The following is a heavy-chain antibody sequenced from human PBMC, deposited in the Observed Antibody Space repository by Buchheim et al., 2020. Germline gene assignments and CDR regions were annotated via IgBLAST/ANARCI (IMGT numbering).Heavy chain of an antibody. CDR2: INHSGST. D-gene: IGHD3-3*01. CDR1: GGSFSGYY. V-gene: IGHV4-34*01. CDR3: ARGVLTIFGVVIHYYYMDV. J-gene: IGHJ6*03. Sequence: QVQLQQWGAGLLKPSETLSLTCAVYGGSFSGYYWSWIRQPPGKGLEWIGEINHSGSTNYNPSLKSRVTISVDTSKNQFSLKLSSVTAADTAVYYCARGVLTIFGVVIHYYYMDVWGKGTT.